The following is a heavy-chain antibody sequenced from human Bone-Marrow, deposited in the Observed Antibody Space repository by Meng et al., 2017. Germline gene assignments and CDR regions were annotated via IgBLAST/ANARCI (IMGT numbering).Heavy chain of an antibody. D-gene: IGHD2-15*01. CDR2: IIPIFGTA. V-gene: IGHV1-69*13. J-gene: IGHJ6*02. CDR1: GGTFSSYT. CDR3: ARDLWGFSNIVVVVAAKRKEKSYYYYGMDV. Sequence: SSVKVSCKASGGTFSSYTISWVRQAPGQGLEWMGGIIPIFGTANYAQKFQGRVTITADESTSTAYMELGRLRSENTAVYYCARDLWGFSNIVVVVAAKRKEKSYYYYGMDVWGQGTTVTVSS.